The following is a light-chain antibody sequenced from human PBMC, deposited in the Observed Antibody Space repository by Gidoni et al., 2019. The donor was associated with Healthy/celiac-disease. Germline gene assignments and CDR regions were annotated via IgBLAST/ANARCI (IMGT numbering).Light chain of an antibody. Sequence: QSVLTQPPSVSGSPGQTVTISCTGSSSNIGARYDVHWYQQRPGTAPQLLIYGNSNRPSGVPDRFSGSKSSTSSSLAITGLQAEDEADYYCQCYDCSLSGWVFGGGTKLTVL. CDR3: QCYDCSLSGWV. CDR1: SSNIGARYD. J-gene: IGLJ3*02. V-gene: IGLV1-40*01. CDR2: GNS.